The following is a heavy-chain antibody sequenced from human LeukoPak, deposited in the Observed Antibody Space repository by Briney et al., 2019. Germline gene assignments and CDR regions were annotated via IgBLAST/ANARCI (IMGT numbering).Heavy chain of an antibody. V-gene: IGHV6-1*01. J-gene: IGHJ5*02. Sequence: SQTLSLTCAISGDSVSSNSAAWNWIRQSPSGGLEWLGRTYYRSKWYNDYAVSVKSRITINPDTSKNQFSLQLNSVTPEDTAVYYCARDCARGWLLWFGECTPGFDPWGQGTLVTVSS. CDR2: TYYRSKWYN. D-gene: IGHD3-10*01. CDR1: GDSVSSNSAA. CDR3: ARDCARGWLLWFGECTPGFDP.